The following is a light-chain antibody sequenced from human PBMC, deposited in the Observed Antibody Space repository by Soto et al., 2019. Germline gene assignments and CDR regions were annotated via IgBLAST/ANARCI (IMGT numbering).Light chain of an antibody. CDR1: SSNVGNNI. CDR3: ATWDTSLSAVV. CDR2: AND. V-gene: IGLV1-51*01. Sequence: QSVLTQPPSVSEAPGQKVTISCSGSSSNVGNNIVSWYQQLPGAVPKLLIYANDKRPSGIPDRFSGSKSGTSATLGITGLQTGDEADYYCATWDTSLSAVVFGGGTKLTVL. J-gene: IGLJ3*02.